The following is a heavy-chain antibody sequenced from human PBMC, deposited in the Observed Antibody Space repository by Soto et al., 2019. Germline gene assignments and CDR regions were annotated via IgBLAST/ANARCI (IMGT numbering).Heavy chain of an antibody. V-gene: IGHV3-23*01. CDR2: ISSGGADT. CDR1: GFTFSSYA. J-gene: IGHJ6*03. Sequence: VQVLESGGGLVQPGGSLRLSCAGSGFTFSSYAMSWVRQAPGKGLEWVSIISSGGADTFYADSVKGRFTISRDNSKNTLYLQMNSLRAVYTAVYYCPKDATMVRGLTRYMDAWGKGTTVTVSS. CDR3: PKDATMVRGLTRYMDA. D-gene: IGHD3-10*01.